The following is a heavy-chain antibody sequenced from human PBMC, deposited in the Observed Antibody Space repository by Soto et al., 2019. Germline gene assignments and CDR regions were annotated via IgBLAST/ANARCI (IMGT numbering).Heavy chain of an antibody. CDR1: GGSISSYY. J-gene: IGHJ4*02. CDR2: IHYSGST. D-gene: IGHD3-3*01. Sequence: QAQLQESGPGLVKPSETLSLTCTVSGGSISSYYWSWIRQPPGKGLEWIGYIHYSGSTKYNPSLKSRVTISADTSKNQFSLKLSSVTAADTAVYYCARGHYDFWSGYFATIDYWGQGTLVTVSS. CDR3: ARGHYDFWSGYFATIDY. V-gene: IGHV4-59*08.